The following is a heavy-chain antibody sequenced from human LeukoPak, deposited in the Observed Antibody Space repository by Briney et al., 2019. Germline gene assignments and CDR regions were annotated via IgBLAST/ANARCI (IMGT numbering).Heavy chain of an antibody. J-gene: IGHJ4*02. CDR2: IYYSGST. V-gene: IGHV4-31*03. CDR1: GGSISSAGYY. D-gene: IGHD3-16*01. CDR3: AGLGGDWFYFHF. Sequence: SETLSLTCTVSGGSISSAGYYWRWIRQHPGKGLEWIGYIYYSGSTYYNPSLKSRVTISQDTSKNHFSLKLSSVTAADTAVYYCAGLGGDWFYFHFWGQGTLLTVPS.